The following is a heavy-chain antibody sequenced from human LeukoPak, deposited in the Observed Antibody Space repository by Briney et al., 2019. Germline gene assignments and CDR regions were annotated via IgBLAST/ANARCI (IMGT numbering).Heavy chain of an antibody. CDR2: INAGHGNT. J-gene: IGHJ4*02. CDR1: GYTFTNYA. Sequence: ASVKVSCKASGYTFTNYAMHWGRQAPRQRLEWMGWINAGHGNTKYSQEFQGRVTITRDTSISTAYMELSRLISDDTAVYYCARLVVSSGWFDYWGQGTLVTVSS. CDR3: ARLVVSSGWFDY. D-gene: IGHD6-19*01. V-gene: IGHV1-3*01.